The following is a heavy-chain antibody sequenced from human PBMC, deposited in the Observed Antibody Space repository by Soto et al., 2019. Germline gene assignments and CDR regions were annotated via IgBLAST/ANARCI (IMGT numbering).Heavy chain of an antibody. CDR3: TRGEAHSVPDAFDI. CDR2: IKSDGSST. D-gene: IGHD2-15*01. J-gene: IGHJ3*02. Sequence: EVQLVESGGDLVQPGGSLRLSCAASGFTFSTYWMHWVRQAPGKGLVWVSRIKSDGSSTFYADSVKGRFTNSRDNAKKPLYVPMNSLRAGGTAGYYCTRGEAHSVPDAFDIWGEGTMVTVSS. CDR1: GFTFSTYW. V-gene: IGHV3-74*01.